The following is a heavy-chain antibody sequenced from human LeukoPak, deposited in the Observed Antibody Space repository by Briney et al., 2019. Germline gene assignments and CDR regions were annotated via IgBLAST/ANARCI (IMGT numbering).Heavy chain of an antibody. D-gene: IGHD2-15*01. CDR1: GYSFTDYY. Sequence: ASVKVSCKTSGYSFTDYYIHWLRQAPGQGFEWMGWINPDGGGTNYAPKFQGRVAMTGDTSISTAYMELSGLRSDDAVVYYCAREAGSCYGGSCYPFDFWGRGTLVTVPS. V-gene: IGHV1-2*02. J-gene: IGHJ4*02. CDR3: AREAGSCYGGSCYPFDF. CDR2: INPDGGGT.